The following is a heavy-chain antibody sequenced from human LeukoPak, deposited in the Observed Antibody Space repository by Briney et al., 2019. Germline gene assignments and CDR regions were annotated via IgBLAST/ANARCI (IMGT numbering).Heavy chain of an antibody. CDR3: TTDSHYDSVWGSYRTLFY. Sequence: GGSLRLSCAASGFTFSNAWMSWVRQAPGKGLEWVGRIKSKTDGGTTDYAAPVKGRFTISRDDSKNTLYLQMNSLKTEDTAVYACTTDSHYDSVWGSYRTLFYWGQGTLVTVSS. CDR2: IKSKTDGGTT. CDR1: GFTFSNAW. J-gene: IGHJ4*02. D-gene: IGHD3-16*02. V-gene: IGHV3-15*01.